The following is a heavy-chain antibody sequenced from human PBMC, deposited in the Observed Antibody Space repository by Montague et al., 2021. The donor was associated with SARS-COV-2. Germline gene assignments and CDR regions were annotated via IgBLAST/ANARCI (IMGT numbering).Heavy chain of an antibody. CDR2: FYSGNT. Sequence: SETLSLTCTVSGGSISSHYWSWIRQPPGKGLEWIAFYSGNTNYNPSLKSRVTISVDTSKNQFSLKLSSVTAADTAVYYCARAGYSSSWYGARNWFDPWGQGTLVTVSS. V-gene: IGHV4-59*11. CDR3: ARAGYSSSWYGARNWFDP. D-gene: IGHD6-13*01. J-gene: IGHJ5*02. CDR1: GGSISSHY.